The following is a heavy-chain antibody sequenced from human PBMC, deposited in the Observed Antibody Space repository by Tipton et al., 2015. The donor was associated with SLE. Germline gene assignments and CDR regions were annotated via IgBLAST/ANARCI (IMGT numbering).Heavy chain of an antibody. D-gene: IGHD3-10*01. CDR1: GFTFDDYA. V-gene: IGHV3-33*08. Sequence: SLRLSCEASGFTFDDYATHWVRQAPGKGLEWVAFIWYDGSKKYYADSVKGRFTISRDNAKNSLYLQMNSLRAEDTAVYYCARDGYGSAWFDSWGQGTLVTVSS. CDR2: IWYDGSKK. J-gene: IGHJ5*01. CDR3: ARDGYGSAWFDS.